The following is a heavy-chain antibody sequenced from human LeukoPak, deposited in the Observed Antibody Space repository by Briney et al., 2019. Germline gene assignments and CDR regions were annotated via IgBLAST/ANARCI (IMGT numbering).Heavy chain of an antibody. D-gene: IGHD4-11*01. J-gene: IGHJ5*02. CDR1: GYTFTGYY. Sequence: ASVKASCKASGYTFTGYYMHWVRQAPGQGLEWMGWINPNSGGTNYAQKFQGRVTMTRDTSISTAYMELSRLRSDDTAVYYCARDRMTTLNWFDPWGQGTLVTVSS. CDR3: ARDRMTTLNWFDP. CDR2: INPNSGGT. V-gene: IGHV1-2*02.